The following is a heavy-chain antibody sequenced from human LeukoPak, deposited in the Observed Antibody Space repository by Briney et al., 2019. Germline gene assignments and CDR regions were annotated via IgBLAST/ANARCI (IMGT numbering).Heavy chain of an antibody. CDR2: IYHSGST. CDR1: GYSISSGYY. Sequence: SETLSLTCTVSGYSISSGYYWGWIRQPPGKGLEWIGSIYHSGSTHYNPSLKSRVTISVDTSKNQFSLKLSSVTAADTAVYYCARISYYYDSSGYASDYWGQGTLVTVSS. J-gene: IGHJ4*02. V-gene: IGHV4-38-2*02. CDR3: ARISYYYDSSGYASDY. D-gene: IGHD3-22*01.